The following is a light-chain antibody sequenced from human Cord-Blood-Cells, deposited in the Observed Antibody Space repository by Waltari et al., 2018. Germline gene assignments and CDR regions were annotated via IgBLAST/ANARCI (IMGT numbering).Light chain of an antibody. CDR2: YDD. CDR3: AAWDDSLNGYV. V-gene: IGLV1-36*01. J-gene: IGLJ1*01. Sequence: QSVMTHPPSVSEHPRQRVTINCSGTCLNIGNNAVNWYQQLPGKAPKLLIYYDDLLPSGVSDRFSGSKSGTSASLAISGLQSEDEADYYCAAWDDSLNGYVFGTGTKVTVL. CDR1: CLNIGNNA.